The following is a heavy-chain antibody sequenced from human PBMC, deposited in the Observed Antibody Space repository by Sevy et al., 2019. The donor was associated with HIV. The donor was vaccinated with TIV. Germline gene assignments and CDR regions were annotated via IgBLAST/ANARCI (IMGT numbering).Heavy chain of an antibody. CDR3: ARRSVQNPRLGFAFDI. V-gene: IGHV4-39*01. Sequence: SETLSLTCTVSGGSISSSSYYWGWIRQPPGKGLEWIGSIYYSGSTYYNPSLKSRVTISVDTSKNQFSLKLSSVTAADTAVYYCARRSVQNPRLGFAFDIWGQGTMVTVSS. CDR1: GGSISSSSYY. J-gene: IGHJ3*02. CDR2: IYYSGST. D-gene: IGHD2-21*01.